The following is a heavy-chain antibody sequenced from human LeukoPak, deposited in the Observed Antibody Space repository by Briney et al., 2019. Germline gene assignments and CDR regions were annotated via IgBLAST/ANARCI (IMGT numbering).Heavy chain of an antibody. CDR2: IYHSGST. D-gene: IGHD3-10*01. CDR3: ASRLLYYYGSGSYLAARFDY. Sequence: SETLSLTCTVSGGSISSSSYYWGWIRQPPGKGLEWIGSIYHSGSTYYNPSLKSRVTISVDTSKNQFSLKLSSVTAADTAVYYCASRLLYYYGSGSYLAARFDYWGQGTLVTVSS. J-gene: IGHJ4*02. CDR1: GGSISSSSYY. V-gene: IGHV4-39*01.